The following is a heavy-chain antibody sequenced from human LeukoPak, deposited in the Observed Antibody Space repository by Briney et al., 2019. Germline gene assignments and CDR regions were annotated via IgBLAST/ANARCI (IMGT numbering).Heavy chain of an antibody. D-gene: IGHD2-21*02. J-gene: IGHJ4*02. Sequence: PGGSLRLSCVASGVTFSSYWMHWVRQAPGKGLVWVSRINSEGSSTTYADSVKGRFTFSRDNAKNTLYPQMNSLRAEDTAVYYCARAYCGGDCYSRAMDYWGQGTLVTVSS. V-gene: IGHV3-74*03. CDR3: ARAYCGGDCYSRAMDY. CDR2: INSEGSST. CDR1: GVTFSSYW.